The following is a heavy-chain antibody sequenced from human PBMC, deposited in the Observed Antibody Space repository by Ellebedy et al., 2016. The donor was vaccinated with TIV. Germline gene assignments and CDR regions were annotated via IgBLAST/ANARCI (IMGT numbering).Heavy chain of an antibody. J-gene: IGHJ4*02. V-gene: IGHV1-2*02. D-gene: IGHD1-26*01. CDR2: INPERGIT. CDR1: GYTFTDNN. Sequence: ASVKVSCXTSGYTFTDNNLQWVRQAPGQGLEWMGWINPERGITNYAQKFQGRVTMTSETSISTAYMELSRLRSDDTAVYYCARDTVGATEEVFHYWGQGTLVTVSS. CDR3: ARDTVGATEEVFHY.